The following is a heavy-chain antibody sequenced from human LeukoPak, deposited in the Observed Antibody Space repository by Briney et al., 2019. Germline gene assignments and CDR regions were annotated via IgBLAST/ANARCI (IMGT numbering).Heavy chain of an antibody. D-gene: IGHD3-10*01. V-gene: IGHV4-34*01. CDR1: GGSFSGYY. Sequence: PSETLTLTCAVYGGSFSGYYWSWIRQPPGKGLEWVGEINHNGSTNYNPSLKSRVTISVDTSKNQFSLKLSSVTAADTAVYYCARERYYGSGSYYRKPYGMDVWGKGTTVTVSS. CDR3: ARERYYGSGSYYRKPYGMDV. CDR2: INHNGST. J-gene: IGHJ6*04.